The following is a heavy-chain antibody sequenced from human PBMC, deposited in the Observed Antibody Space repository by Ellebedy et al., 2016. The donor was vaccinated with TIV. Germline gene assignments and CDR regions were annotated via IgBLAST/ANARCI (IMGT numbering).Heavy chain of an antibody. D-gene: IGHD3-3*01. CDR1: GGSISSSSYY. Sequence: MPSETLSLTCTVSGGSISSSSYYWGWIRQPPGKGLEWIGCIFYSGNTYYNPSLKSRLTISVDTSKNQFALKLSSVTAADTAVYYGARILRAGSDGDYFDYWGQGTQVTASS. V-gene: IGHV4-39*06. CDR3: ARILRAGSDGDYFDY. J-gene: IGHJ4*02. CDR2: IFYSGNT.